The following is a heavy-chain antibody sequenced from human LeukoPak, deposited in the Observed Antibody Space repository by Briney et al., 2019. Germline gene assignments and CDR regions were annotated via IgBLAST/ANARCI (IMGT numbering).Heavy chain of an antibody. CDR3: AVVGGLGELWPFRHY. CDR1: GYTFTSYG. Sequence: ASVKVSCKASGYTFTSYGISWVRQAPGQGLEWMGWISAYNGNTNYAQKLQGRVTMTTDTSTSTAYMELRSLRSDDTAVYYCAVVGGLGELWPFRHYWGQGTLVTVSS. D-gene: IGHD3-16*01. CDR2: ISAYNGNT. V-gene: IGHV1-18*04. J-gene: IGHJ4*02.